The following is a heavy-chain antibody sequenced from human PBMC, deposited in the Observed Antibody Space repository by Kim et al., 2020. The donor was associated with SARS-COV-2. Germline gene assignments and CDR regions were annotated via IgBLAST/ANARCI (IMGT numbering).Heavy chain of an antibody. CDR2: INWNGGSV. Sequence: GGSLRLSCAASGFTFDDYAMHWVRQAPGKGLEWVSRINWNGGSVDYADSVKGRFTISRDNAKNSLYLQMNSLRTAYTALYYCAKENSEYGSGSSDYDMDV. V-gene: IGHV3-9*01. CDR3: AKENSEYGSGSSDYDMDV. J-gene: IGHJ6*01. D-gene: IGHD3-10*01. CDR1: GFTFDDYA.